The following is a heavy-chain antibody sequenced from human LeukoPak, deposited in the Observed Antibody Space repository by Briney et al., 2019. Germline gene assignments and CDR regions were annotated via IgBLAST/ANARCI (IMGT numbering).Heavy chain of an antibody. D-gene: IGHD3-10*01. Sequence: GGSLRLSCAASGFTFSSYAMHWVRQAPGRGLEWVAVISYDGSNKYYADSVKGRFTISRDNSKNTLYLQMNSLRAEDTAVYYCARTGYGSGTNYWGQGTLVTVSS. CDR3: ARTGYGSGTNY. CDR1: GFTFSSYA. CDR2: ISYDGSNK. V-gene: IGHV3-30-3*01. J-gene: IGHJ4*02.